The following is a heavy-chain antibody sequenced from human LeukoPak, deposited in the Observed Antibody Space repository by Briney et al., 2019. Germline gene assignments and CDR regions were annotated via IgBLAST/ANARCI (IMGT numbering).Heavy chain of an antibody. CDR2: IRYDGSHE. V-gene: IGHV3-30*02. J-gene: IGHJ3*02. CDR1: GFSFSNYG. CDR3: AKDVVVVTAGGDAFDI. Sequence: GGSLRLSCAASGFSFSNYGMHWVRQAPGKGLEWVAFIRYDGSHEYYADSVKGRFTISRDNSKNTLYLQMNSLRAEDTAVYYCAKDVVVVTAGGDAFDIWGQGTMVTVSS. D-gene: IGHD2-21*02.